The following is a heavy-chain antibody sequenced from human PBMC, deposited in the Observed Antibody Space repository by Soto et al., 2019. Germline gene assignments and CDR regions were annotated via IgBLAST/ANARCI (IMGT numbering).Heavy chain of an antibody. Sequence: EVQLLESGGGFVQPGESLRLSCAASGFTFSLSAMSWVRQAPGRGLDWVSSLSGGGSTTDYADSVKGRFTISRDNSKNTVHLQMNSLRAEDTAVYYCAKVPEYDIFTVCDYWGHGALVTVSS. CDR2: LSGGGSTT. CDR1: GFTFSLSA. V-gene: IGHV3-23*01. J-gene: IGHJ4*01. D-gene: IGHD3-9*01. CDR3: AKVPEYDIFTVCDY.